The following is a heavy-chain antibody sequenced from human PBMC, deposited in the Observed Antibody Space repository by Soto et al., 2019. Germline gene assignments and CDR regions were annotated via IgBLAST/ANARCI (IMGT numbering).Heavy chain of an antibody. CDR3: ATLGYCISTTCRRGAFDI. CDR2: ISAYNGNT. CDR1: GHTFTSYG. J-gene: IGHJ3*02. D-gene: IGHD2-2*01. Sequence: ASVKVSCKASGHTFTSYGITWVRQAPGQGLEWMGWISAYNGNTNYAQKVQGRVTMTTDTSTGTAHMELRSLRFDDTAVYYCATLGYCISTTCRRGAFDIWGQGTMVTVSS. V-gene: IGHV1-18*01.